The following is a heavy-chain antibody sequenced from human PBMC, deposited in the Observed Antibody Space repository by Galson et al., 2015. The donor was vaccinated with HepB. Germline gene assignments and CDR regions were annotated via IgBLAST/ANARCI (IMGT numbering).Heavy chain of an antibody. CDR2: INPNSGGT. J-gene: IGHJ4*02. CDR3: ASSRYSSSWYPY. D-gene: IGHD6-13*01. Sequence: SVKVSCKASGYTFTGYYMHWVRQAPGQGLEWMGWINPNSGGTNYAQRFQGRVTMTRDTSISTAYMELSRLRSDDTAVYYCASSRYSSSWYPYWGQGTLVTVSS. V-gene: IGHV1-2*02. CDR1: GYTFTGYY.